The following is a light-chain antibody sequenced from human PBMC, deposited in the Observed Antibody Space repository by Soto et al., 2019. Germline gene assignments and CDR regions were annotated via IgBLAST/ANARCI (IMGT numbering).Light chain of an antibody. CDR3: KSYDNSLRGNV. V-gene: IGLV1-40*01. CDR1: SSNIGAGFD. Sequence: QSVLTQPPSVSGAPGDRVTISCTGSSSNIGAGFDVHWYQQPPGIAPKLLIYANTKRPSGVPDRFAGSKSDTSASLAIIGLQAEDEADYYSKSYDNSLRGNVFGTGTKVTVL. CDR2: ANT. J-gene: IGLJ1*01.